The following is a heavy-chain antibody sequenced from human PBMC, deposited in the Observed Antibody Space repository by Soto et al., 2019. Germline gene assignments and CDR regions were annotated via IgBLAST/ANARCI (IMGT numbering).Heavy chain of an antibody. D-gene: IGHD6-13*01. CDR3: ARRLRSSWVY. CDR1: GGTFSRYT. Sequence: QVQLVQSGAEVKKPGSSVKFSCKASGGTFSRYTISWARQAPGQGLEWMGRIIPILGIANYAQKFQGRVTITADKSTSTAYMELSSMRSEDTAVYYCARRLRSSWVYWGQGTRVTVSS. J-gene: IGHJ4*02. V-gene: IGHV1-69*02. CDR2: IIPILGIA.